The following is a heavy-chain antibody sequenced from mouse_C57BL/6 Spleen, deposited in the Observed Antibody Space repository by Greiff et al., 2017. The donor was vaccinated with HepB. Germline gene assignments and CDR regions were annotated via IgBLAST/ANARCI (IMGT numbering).Heavy chain of an antibody. CDR2: IYPGSGNT. Sequence: VQLQQSGPELVKPGASVKISCKASGYSFTSYYIHWVKQRPGQGLEWIGWIYPGSGNTKYNEKFKGKATLTADTSSSTAYMQLSSLTSEDSAVYYCARGEYYGSSWFAYWGQGTLVTVSA. CDR3: ARGEYYGSSWFAY. D-gene: IGHD1-1*01. V-gene: IGHV1-66*01. J-gene: IGHJ3*01. CDR1: GYSFTSYY.